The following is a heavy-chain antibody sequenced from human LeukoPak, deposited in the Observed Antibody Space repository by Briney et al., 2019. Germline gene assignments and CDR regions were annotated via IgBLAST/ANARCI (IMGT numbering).Heavy chain of an antibody. D-gene: IGHD3-9*01. Sequence: QTGGSLRLSCAASGFTFSSYEMNWVRQAPGKGLEWVSYISSSGSTIYYADSVKGRFTISRDNAKNSLYLQMNSLRAEDTAVYYCARGYDILTGYYGHFDYWGQGTLVTVSS. V-gene: IGHV3-48*03. J-gene: IGHJ4*02. CDR2: ISSSGSTI. CDR3: ARGYDILTGYYGHFDY. CDR1: GFTFSSYE.